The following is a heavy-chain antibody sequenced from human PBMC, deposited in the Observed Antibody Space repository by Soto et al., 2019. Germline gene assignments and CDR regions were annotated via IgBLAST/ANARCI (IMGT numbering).Heavy chain of an antibody. CDR2: INPKFGDT. Sequence: QVQLVQSGAEVKEPGDSVRVSCEASGYTFTADYIHWVRQAPGQGLEWMGWINPKFGDTTYAQDFQGRLTLTRDMSISTVYMDLSRLTSDDTGIYYCARNLDYYYGPGSGNGHGVWGQGTTVNVFS. CDR3: ARNLDYYYGPGSGNGHGV. CDR1: GYTFTADY. V-gene: IGHV1-2*02. D-gene: IGHD3-10*01. J-gene: IGHJ6*02.